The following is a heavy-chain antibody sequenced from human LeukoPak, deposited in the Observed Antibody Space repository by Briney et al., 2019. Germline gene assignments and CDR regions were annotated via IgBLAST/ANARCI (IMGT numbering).Heavy chain of an antibody. CDR2: INAGNGNT. CDR3: ARVYYDILTGYSEGLGY. Sequence: ASVKVSCKASGYTFTSYAMHWVRQAPGQRLEWMGWINAGNGNTKYSQKFQGRVTITRDTSASTAYMELSSLRSKDTAVYYCARVYYDILTGYSEGLGYWGQGTLVTVSS. V-gene: IGHV1-3*01. CDR1: GYTFTSYA. D-gene: IGHD3-9*01. J-gene: IGHJ4*02.